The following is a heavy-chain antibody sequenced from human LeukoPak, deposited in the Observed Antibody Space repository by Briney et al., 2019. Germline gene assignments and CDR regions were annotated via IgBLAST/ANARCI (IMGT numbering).Heavy chain of an antibody. CDR2: ISSSSSTI. D-gene: IGHD3-10*01. CDR3: ASSGFGNLYWFDP. V-gene: IGHV3-48*01. CDR1: GFTFGSYS. Sequence: PGGSLRLSCAASGFTFGSYSMNWVRQAPGKGLEWVSYISSSSSTIYYADPVKGRFTISRDNAKNSLYLQMNSLRAEDTAVYYCASSGFGNLYWFDPWGQGTLVTVSS. J-gene: IGHJ5*02.